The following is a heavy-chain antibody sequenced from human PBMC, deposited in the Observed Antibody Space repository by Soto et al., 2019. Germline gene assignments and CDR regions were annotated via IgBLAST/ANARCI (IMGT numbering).Heavy chain of an antibody. V-gene: IGHV3-30-3*02. CDR3: AKEFSKYSSSLGY. CDR1: GFTFSNSA. J-gene: IGHJ4*02. D-gene: IGHD6-13*01. CDR2: ISYDGSSK. Sequence: QVQLVECGGGVVQPGRSLRLSCAASGFTFSNSAMHWVRQAPGKGLEWVAVISYDGSSKYYADSVKGRFTISRDNSKNTLYLQMNSLRAEDTAVYYCAKEFSKYSSSLGYWGQGTLVTVSS.